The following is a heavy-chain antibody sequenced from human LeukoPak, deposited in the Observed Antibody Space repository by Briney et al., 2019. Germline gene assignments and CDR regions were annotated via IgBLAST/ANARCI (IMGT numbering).Heavy chain of an antibody. CDR3: ARGGYNHAFDI. V-gene: IGHV3-74*01. CDR2: INNDGGGT. CDR1: GFTFSSYS. Sequence: GGSLRLSCAASGFTFSSYSMNWVRQAPGKGLVWVSRINNDGGGTIYADSVRGRFTISRDNAKNTLYLQMNSLGVEDTAIYYCARGGYNHAFDIWGQGTVVTVSS. D-gene: IGHD5-24*01. J-gene: IGHJ3*02.